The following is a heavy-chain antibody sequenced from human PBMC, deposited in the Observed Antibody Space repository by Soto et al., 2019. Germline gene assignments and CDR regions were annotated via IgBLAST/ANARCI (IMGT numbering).Heavy chain of an antibody. V-gene: IGHV4-61*01. D-gene: IGHD3-3*01. CDR1: GGSVSSGSYY. CDR2: IYYSGST. Sequence: SETLSLTCTVSGGSVSSGSYYWSWIRQPPGKGLEWIGYIYYSGSTNYNPSLKSRVTISVDTSMNQFSLKLSSVTAADTAVYYCARTYYDFWSGSQRGPFDYWGQGTLVTVSS. J-gene: IGHJ4*02. CDR3: ARTYYDFWSGSQRGPFDY.